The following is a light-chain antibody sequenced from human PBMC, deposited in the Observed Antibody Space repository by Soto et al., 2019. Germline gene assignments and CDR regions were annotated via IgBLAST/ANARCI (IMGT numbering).Light chain of an antibody. CDR1: QSVSSN. Sequence: EIVMTQSPSTLSVSTGERVTLSCRASQSVSSNLACYQQKPGQAPRLLIYGTSSRATGIPDRFSGSGSGTDFTFIICRLEPEDFAVYYCQQSDTFGQGTRLEIK. J-gene: IGKJ5*01. CDR2: GTS. V-gene: IGKV3-20*01. CDR3: QQSDT.